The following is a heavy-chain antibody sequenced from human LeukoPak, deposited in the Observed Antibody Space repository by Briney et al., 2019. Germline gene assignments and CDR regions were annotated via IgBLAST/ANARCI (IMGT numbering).Heavy chain of an antibody. CDR3: ARAIKAVAGTFHRDYYFDY. J-gene: IGHJ4*02. V-gene: IGHV3-30*03. D-gene: IGHD6-19*01. CDR2: ISYDGSNK. CDR1: GFTFGSYG. Sequence: GGSLRLSCAASGFTFGSYGMHWVRQAPGKGLEWVAVISYDGSNKYYADSVKGRFTISRDNSKNTLYLQMNSLRAEDTAVYYCARAIKAVAGTFHRDYYFDYWGQGTLVTVSS.